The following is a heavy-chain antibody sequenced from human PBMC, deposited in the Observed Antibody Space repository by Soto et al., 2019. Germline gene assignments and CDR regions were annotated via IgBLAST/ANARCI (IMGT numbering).Heavy chain of an antibody. CDR2: IYYSGST. Sequence: XETLSLPCTVSGGSMSSSSCYWGWIRQPPGKGLEWIGIIYYSGSTYYNPSLKSRVTISVDTSKNQFSLKLSSVTAADTAVYYCARQGIAVAEDFDYWGQGTLVTVSS. J-gene: IGHJ4*02. CDR1: GGSMSSSSCY. CDR3: ARQGIAVAEDFDY. D-gene: IGHD6-19*01. V-gene: IGHV4-39*01.